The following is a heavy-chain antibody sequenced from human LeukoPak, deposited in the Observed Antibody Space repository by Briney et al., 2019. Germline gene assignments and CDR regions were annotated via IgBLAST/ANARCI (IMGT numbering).Heavy chain of an antibody. J-gene: IGHJ3*02. CDR3: ARSMRDGYNWGAFDI. Sequence: GASVKVSCKASGYTFTDYYMHWVQQAPGKGLEWMGRVDPEDGETIYAEKFQGRVTITADTSTDTAYMELSSLRSEDTAVYYCARSMRDGYNWGAFDIWGQGTMVTVSS. D-gene: IGHD5-24*01. CDR2: VDPEDGET. V-gene: IGHV1-69-2*01. CDR1: GYTFTDYY.